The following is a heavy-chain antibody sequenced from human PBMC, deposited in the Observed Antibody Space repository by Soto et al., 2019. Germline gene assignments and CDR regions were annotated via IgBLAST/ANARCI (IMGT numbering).Heavy chain of an antibody. CDR3: ARDPRDSEYAIVDN. Sequence: EVQLVESGGDLVKPGGSLRLSCEASGFTFSNYWMSWVRQTPGKGLEWVSNIKKDGSDKYYVDSVEGRFTISRDNAKNSLLLQMDSLRADDTAVYYFARDPRDSEYAIVDNWRQGTLVTVSS. V-gene: IGHV3-7*05. J-gene: IGHJ4*02. CDR1: GFTFSNYW. D-gene: IGHD1-26*01. CDR2: IKKDGSDK.